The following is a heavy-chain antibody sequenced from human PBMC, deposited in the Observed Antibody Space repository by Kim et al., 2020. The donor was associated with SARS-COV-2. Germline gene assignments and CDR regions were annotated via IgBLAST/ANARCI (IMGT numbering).Heavy chain of an antibody. CDR1: GFTLSDYA. CDR2: ISSSGGSA. D-gene: IGHD6-25*01. J-gene: IGHJ4*02. V-gene: IGHV3-23*01. Sequence: GGSLRLSCAASGFTLSDYAMSWVRQAPGEGLEWVSAISSSGGSANYADSVTGRFTISRDNSRNMFYLQMNSLRVEDTAVYYCAKDSLGSRPAYYFDNWGQGPLVTVSS. CDR3: AKDSLGSRPAYYFDN.